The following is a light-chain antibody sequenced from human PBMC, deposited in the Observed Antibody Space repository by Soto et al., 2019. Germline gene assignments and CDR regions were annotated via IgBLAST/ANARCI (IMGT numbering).Light chain of an antibody. J-gene: IGKJ2*01. V-gene: IGKV4-1*01. Sequence: DIVMTQSPDSLAVSLGERATINCKSSQSVLYSSNNKNYLAWYQQKPGQPPKLLIYWASTRESGVPDRFSGSGSGTDFTLTISSLQPEDFATYYCQQAHSFPQTFGQGTKVEIK. CDR1: QSVLYSSNNKNY. CDR3: QQAHSFPQT. CDR2: WAS.